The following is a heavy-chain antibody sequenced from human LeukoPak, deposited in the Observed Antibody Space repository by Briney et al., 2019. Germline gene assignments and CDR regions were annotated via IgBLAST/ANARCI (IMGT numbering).Heavy chain of an antibody. CDR2: LYYSGST. Sequence: PSETLSLTCTVSGGSISSYYWSWIRQPPGKGLEWIGYLYYSGSTKYNPSLKSRVTISVDTSKNQFSLKLTSVTAADTAVYYCARTKYGSGSYPGAKDYYYMDVWGKGTTVIISS. CDR3: ARTKYGSGSYPGAKDYYYMDV. J-gene: IGHJ6*03. D-gene: IGHD3-10*01. CDR1: GGSISSYY. V-gene: IGHV4-59*01.